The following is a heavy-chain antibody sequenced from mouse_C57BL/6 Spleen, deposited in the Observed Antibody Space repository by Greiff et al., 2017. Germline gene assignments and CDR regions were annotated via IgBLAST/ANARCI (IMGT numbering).Heavy chain of an antibody. Sequence: QVQLQQSGPELVKPGASVKISCKASGYAFSSSWMNWVKQRPGKGLEWIGRIYPGDGDTNYNGKFKGKATLTADKSSSTAYMQLSSLTSEDSAVYFCARGQLRLPFGYWGQGTTLTVSS. V-gene: IGHV1-82*01. CDR2: IYPGDGDT. CDR1: GYAFSSSW. D-gene: IGHD3-2*02. CDR3: ARGQLRLPFGY. J-gene: IGHJ2*01.